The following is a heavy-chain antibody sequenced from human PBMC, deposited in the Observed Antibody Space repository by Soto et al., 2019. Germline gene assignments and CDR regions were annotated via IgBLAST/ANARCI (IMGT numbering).Heavy chain of an antibody. D-gene: IGHD5-12*01. J-gene: IGHJ6*02. CDR3: ARQRDGDGYNWDYYGMDV. Sequence: ASVKVSCKASGGTFSSYAISWVRQAPGQGLEWMGGIIPIFGTANYAQKFQGRVTITADKSTSTAYMELSSLRSEDTAVYYCARQRDGDGYNWDYYGMDVWGQGTTVTVSS. CDR1: GGTFSSYA. V-gene: IGHV1-69*06. CDR2: IIPIFGTA.